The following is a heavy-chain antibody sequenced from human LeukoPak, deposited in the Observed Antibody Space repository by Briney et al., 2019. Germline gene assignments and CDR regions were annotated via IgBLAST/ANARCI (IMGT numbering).Heavy chain of an antibody. J-gene: IGHJ4*02. V-gene: IGHV4-38-2*02. Sequence: SETLSLTCSVSNYSLKRGYYWGWIRQPPGKGLEWIGNIYHTGYSYSNPSLKSRVSLSVDTSKNQFSLRLSSVTAADTAVYYCARDEDGYNRFDYWGQGTLVTVSS. CDR3: ARDEDGYNRFDY. D-gene: IGHD5-24*01. CDR2: IYHTGYS. CDR1: NYSLKRGYY.